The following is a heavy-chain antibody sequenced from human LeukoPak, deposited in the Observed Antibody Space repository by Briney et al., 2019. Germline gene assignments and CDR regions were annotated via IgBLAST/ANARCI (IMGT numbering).Heavy chain of an antibody. Sequence: SETLSLTCSVSGGSIGNYYWSWIRQPPGKALEWIGFIYYTGNSTYNPSLKSRVTISVDTSNNQFSLRLTSVTAADTAVYYCARVSAITTFFDYWGQGTLVTVSS. D-gene: IGHD5-24*01. V-gene: IGHV4-59*01. CDR2: IYYTGNS. CDR3: ARVSAITTFFDY. CDR1: GGSIGNYY. J-gene: IGHJ4*02.